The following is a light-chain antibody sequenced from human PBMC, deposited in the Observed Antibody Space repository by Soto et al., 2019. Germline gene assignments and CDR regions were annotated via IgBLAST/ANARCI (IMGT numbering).Light chain of an antibody. V-gene: IGKV3-20*01. J-gene: IGKJ1*01. CDR3: QQYGSSPWT. CDR2: GAS. CDR1: QSVSSSY. Sequence: EIVLTQSPGTLSLSPGERATLSCRATQSVSSSYIAWYQQKPGQAPRLLIYGASSRATGIPDRFSGSGSGTDFTLAISRLDPEDFAVYYCQQYGSSPWTFGQGTKVEIK.